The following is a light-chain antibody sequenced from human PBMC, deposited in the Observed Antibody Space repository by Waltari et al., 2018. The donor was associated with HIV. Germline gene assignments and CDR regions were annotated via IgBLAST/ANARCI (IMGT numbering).Light chain of an antibody. V-gene: IGLV2-14*03. Sequence: QSALTQPASVSGSPGQSITISCTGTSRDVGAYNHFSWYQQHPGNAPKVMIYDVISRPSGVSDRFSGSKSGNTASLTISGLQTEDEADYYCASFTTRGTAVFGGGTKLTVL. CDR3: ASFTTRGTAV. CDR2: DVI. CDR1: SRDVGAYNH. J-gene: IGLJ3*02.